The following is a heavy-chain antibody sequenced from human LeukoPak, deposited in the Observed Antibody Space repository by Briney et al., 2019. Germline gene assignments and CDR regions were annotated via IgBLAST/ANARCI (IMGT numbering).Heavy chain of an antibody. CDR2: ISGSGGST. Sequence: GGSLRLSCAASGFTFSSYAVSWVRQAPGTGLVWGSAISGSGGSTYYADSVKGRFTISRDNSKNTLYLQMNSLRAEDTAVYSCAKGGYSYASFDYWGQGTLVTVSS. J-gene: IGHJ4*02. V-gene: IGHV3-23*01. CDR3: AKGGYSYASFDY. D-gene: IGHD5-18*01. CDR1: GFTFSSYA.